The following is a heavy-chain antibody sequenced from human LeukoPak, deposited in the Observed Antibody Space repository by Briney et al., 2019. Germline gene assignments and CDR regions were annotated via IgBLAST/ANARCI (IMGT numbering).Heavy chain of an antibody. CDR3: ARAIDIVATIGYFDY. D-gene: IGHD5-12*01. CDR1: GDPIGSYS. Sequence: SETLSLTCSVSGDPIGSYSWSWIRQPPGKGLEWIGSIYHSGSTYYNPSLKSRVTISVDTSKNQFSLKLSSVTAADTAVYYCARAIDIVATIGYFDYWGQGTLVTVSS. J-gene: IGHJ4*02. V-gene: IGHV4-38-2*02. CDR2: IYHSGST.